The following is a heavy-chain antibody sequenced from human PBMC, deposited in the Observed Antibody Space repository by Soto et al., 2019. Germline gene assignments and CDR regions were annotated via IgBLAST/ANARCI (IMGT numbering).Heavy chain of an antibody. Sequence: PGGSLRLCCSASGFTFGDYALSWFRQAPGKGLEWVGFITSKRYGGSTESAASVKGRFSISRDDSKSIAYLQMNSLKTEDTAVYYCTRIPPNGYCSSSSCSAFDIWGQGTMVTVSS. D-gene: IGHD2-2*01. V-gene: IGHV3-49*03. CDR3: TRIPPNGYCSSSSCSAFDI. J-gene: IGHJ3*02. CDR1: GFTFGDYA. CDR2: ITSKRYGGST.